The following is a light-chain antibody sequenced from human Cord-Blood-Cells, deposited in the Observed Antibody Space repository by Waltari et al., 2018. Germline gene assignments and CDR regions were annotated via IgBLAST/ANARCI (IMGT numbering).Light chain of an antibody. V-gene: IGLV2-23*02. J-gene: IGLJ2*01. CDR3: CSYAGSSTFVV. CDR1: SSHVGSYNL. Sequence: QSALTQPASVSGSPGQSLTISCTGTSSHVGSYNLYPWYQQHPGKAPKLMIYEVSKRPSGVSNRFSGSKSGNTASLTISGLQAEDEADYYCCSYAGSSTFVVFGGGTKLTVL. CDR2: EVS.